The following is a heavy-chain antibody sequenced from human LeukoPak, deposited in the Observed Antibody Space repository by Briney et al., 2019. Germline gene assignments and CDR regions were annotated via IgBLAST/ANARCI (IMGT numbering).Heavy chain of an antibody. J-gene: IGHJ3*02. Sequence: RPSETLSLTCTVSGGSISSYYWSWIRQPPGKGLEWIGYIYYSGSTNYNPSLKSRVTISVDTSKNQFSLKLSSVTAADTAVYYCARVDHGDYVPVYAFDIWGQGTMVTVSS. D-gene: IGHD4-17*01. CDR2: IYYSGST. V-gene: IGHV4-59*01. CDR3: ARVDHGDYVPVYAFDI. CDR1: GGSISSYY.